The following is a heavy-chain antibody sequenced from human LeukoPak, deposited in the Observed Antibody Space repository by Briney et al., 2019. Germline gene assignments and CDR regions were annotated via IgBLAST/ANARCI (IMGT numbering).Heavy chain of an antibody. V-gene: IGHV4-31*03. CDR1: GGSINSGGYY. CDR2: IHYSGST. CDR3: ARDRVGATRRDYYFDY. J-gene: IGHJ4*02. Sequence: SQTLSLTCTVAGGSINSGGYYWSWIRQHPGKGLEWIGNIHYSGSTYYNPSLKSRVAISVDTSKNQFSLKLSSVTAADTAVYYCARDRVGATRRDYYFDYWGQGTLVTVSS. D-gene: IGHD1-26*01.